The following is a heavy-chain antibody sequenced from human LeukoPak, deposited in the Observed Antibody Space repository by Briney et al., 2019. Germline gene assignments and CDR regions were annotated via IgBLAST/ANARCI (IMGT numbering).Heavy chain of an antibody. D-gene: IGHD3-10*01. V-gene: IGHV3-33*01. CDR3: ARDRIRGVISFGYFYGMDV. CDR2: IWFDGSKK. J-gene: IGHJ6*02. CDR1: GFTFSSFG. Sequence: GTSLRLSCAASGFTFSSFGLHWVRQSPGKGLEWVSVIWFDGSKKYYGDSVKGRFTISRDDSKNTLYLQMNSLGVEDTAVYYCARDRIRGVISFGYFYGMDVWGQGTTVTVPS.